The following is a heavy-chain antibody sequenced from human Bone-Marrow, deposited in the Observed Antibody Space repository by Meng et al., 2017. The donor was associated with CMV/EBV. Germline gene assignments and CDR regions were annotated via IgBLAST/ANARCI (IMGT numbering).Heavy chain of an antibody. Sequence: GGSLRLSCAASGFTFSNYGMHWVRQAPGKGLEWVSAISGSGGSTYYADSVKGRFTISRDNSKNTLYLQMNSLRAEDTAVYYCAKDRVDDFWSGYYRGMDVWGQGTTVTVSS. D-gene: IGHD3-3*01. CDR1: GFTFSNYG. J-gene: IGHJ6*02. CDR3: AKDRVDDFWSGYYRGMDV. CDR2: ISGSGGST. V-gene: IGHV3-23*01.